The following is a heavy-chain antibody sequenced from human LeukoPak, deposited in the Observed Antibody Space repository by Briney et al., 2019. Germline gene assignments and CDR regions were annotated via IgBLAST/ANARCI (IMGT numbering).Heavy chain of an antibody. CDR3: ARHGGFYFDS. V-gene: IGHV4-34*01. CDR2: VYHSGSA. Sequence: SETLSLTCGVYDGSFIGDYWSWIRQSPGMGLEWIGQVYHSGSANYNPSLRSRVTIPIDTSKKQFSLKLNSVTATDTAVYYCARHGGFYFDSWGQGTLVTVSS. CDR1: DGSFIGDY. D-gene: IGHD3-16*01. J-gene: IGHJ4*02.